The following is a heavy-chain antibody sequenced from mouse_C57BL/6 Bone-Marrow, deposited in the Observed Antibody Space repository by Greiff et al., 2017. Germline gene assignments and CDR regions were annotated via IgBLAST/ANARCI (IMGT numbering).Heavy chain of an antibody. Sequence: VQLQQSGAELVRPGASVKLSCTASGFNIKDDYMHWVKQRPEQGLEWIGWIDPENGDTEYASKFQGKVTITADTSSNTAYLQLSSLTSEDTAVYYCTFYSNWGYWGQGTTLTVSS. CDR2: IDPENGDT. V-gene: IGHV14-4*01. J-gene: IGHJ2*01. CDR3: TFYSNWGY. CDR1: GFNIKDDY. D-gene: IGHD2-5*01.